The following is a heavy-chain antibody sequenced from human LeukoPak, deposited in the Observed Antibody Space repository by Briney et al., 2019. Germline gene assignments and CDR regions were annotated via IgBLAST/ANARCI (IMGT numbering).Heavy chain of an antibody. CDR3: ARDLSHDSSAFDI. Sequence: SVKVSCKDSGYTFTSYGISWVRQAPGQGLEWMGGIIPIFGTANYAQKFQGRVTITADESTSTAYMELSSLRSEDTAVYYCARDLSHDSSAFDIWGQGTMVTVSS. CDR1: GYTFTSYG. D-gene: IGHD3-22*01. J-gene: IGHJ3*02. V-gene: IGHV1-69*13. CDR2: IIPIFGTA.